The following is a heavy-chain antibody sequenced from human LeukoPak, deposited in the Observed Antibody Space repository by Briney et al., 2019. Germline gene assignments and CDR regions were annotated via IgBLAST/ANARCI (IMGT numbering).Heavy chain of an antibody. Sequence: GGSLRLSCAASGFTFSSYGMHWVRQAPGKGLEWVAVISYDGSNKYYADSVKGRFTISRDNSKNTLYLQMNSLRAEDTAVYYCARDSGRYYFDYWGQGTLVTVSS. CDR2: ISYDGSNK. J-gene: IGHJ4*02. D-gene: IGHD3-10*01. CDR1: GFTFSSYG. CDR3: ARDSGRYYFDY. V-gene: IGHV3-30*03.